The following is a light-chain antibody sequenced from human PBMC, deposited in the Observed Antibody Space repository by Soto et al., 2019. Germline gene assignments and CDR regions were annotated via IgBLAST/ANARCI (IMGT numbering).Light chain of an antibody. CDR3: QQYVTSAIT. J-gene: IGKJ5*01. V-gene: IGKV3-20*01. CDR1: QSVSSR. CDR2: GAS. Sequence: EIVLTQSPGTLSLSPGARVPLSWRASQSVSSRLAWYQQKPGQAPRLLISGASSRATGIPDRFSGSGSGTGFTLTISRLEPEDFALYYCQQYVTSAITFGQGTRLEIK.